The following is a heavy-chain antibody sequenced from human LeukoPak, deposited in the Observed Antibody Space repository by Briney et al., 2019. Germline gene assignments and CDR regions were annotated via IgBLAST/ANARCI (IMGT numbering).Heavy chain of an antibody. D-gene: IGHD3-16*01. J-gene: IGHJ4*02. CDR3: ASQNRYDYAESYYFDY. Sequence: PGGSLRLSCAASGFTFSDYYMSWIRQAPGKGLEWVSYIGSSGSTIYYADSVKGRFTISRDNAKNSLYLQMNSLRAEDTAVYYCASQNRYDYAESYYFDYWGQGTLVTVSS. CDR2: IGSSGSTI. CDR1: GFTFSDYY. V-gene: IGHV3-11*04.